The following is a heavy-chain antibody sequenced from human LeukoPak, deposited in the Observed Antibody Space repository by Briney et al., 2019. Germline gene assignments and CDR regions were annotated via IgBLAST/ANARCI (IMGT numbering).Heavy chain of an antibody. CDR2: IIPIFGIA. Sequence: SVKVSCKASGGTFSSYAISWVRQAPGQGLEWMGRIIPIFGIANYAQKFQGRVTITADKSTSTAYMELSSLSSEDTAVYYCARAMDTAMVNGGDYWGQGTLVTVSS. D-gene: IGHD5-18*01. CDR3: ARAMDTAMVNGGDY. V-gene: IGHV1-69*04. J-gene: IGHJ4*02. CDR1: GGTFSSYA.